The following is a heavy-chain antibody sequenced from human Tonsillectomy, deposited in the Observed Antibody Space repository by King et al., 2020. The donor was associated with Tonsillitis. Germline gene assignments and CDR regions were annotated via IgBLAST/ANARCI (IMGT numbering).Heavy chain of an antibody. Sequence: QLVQSGSELKKPGASVKVSCKASGYTFTSYAMNWVRQAPGQGLEWMGWINTNTGNPTYAQGFTGRVVFSLDTSVSTAYLKISSLKAEDTAVYYCAREGGTDYYDSSGYFDYWGQGTLVTVSS. CDR3: AREGGTDYYDSSGYFDY. J-gene: IGHJ4*02. D-gene: IGHD3-22*01. CDR1: GYTFTSYA. V-gene: IGHV7-4-1*02. CDR2: INTNTGNP.